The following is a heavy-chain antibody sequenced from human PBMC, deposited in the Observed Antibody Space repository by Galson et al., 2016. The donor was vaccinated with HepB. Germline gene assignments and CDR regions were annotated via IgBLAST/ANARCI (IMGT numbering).Heavy chain of an antibody. Sequence: SLRLSCAASGFSISIYSMNWVRQAPGKGLEWVSYISSLSSYIYYADSVKGRFTLSGDNAQNSLYLQMNSLTAEDTAVYYCVRGNRIYYYYGMDVWGQGTTVTVSS. CDR1: GFSISIYS. V-gene: IGHV3-21*05. J-gene: IGHJ6*02. CDR3: VRGNRIYYYYGMDV. CDR2: ISSLSSYI. D-gene: IGHD2-15*01.